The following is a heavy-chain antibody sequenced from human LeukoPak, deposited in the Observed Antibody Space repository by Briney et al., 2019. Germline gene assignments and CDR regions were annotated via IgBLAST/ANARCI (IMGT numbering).Heavy chain of an antibody. CDR3: AHSCCSSTSCQRYYYYYYMDV. CDR2: LYSNDAK. D-gene: IGHD2-2*01. V-gene: IGHV2-5*01. CDR1: VFSLRTSGVG. J-gene: IGHJ6*03. Sequence: SGPTLVKPPHTLTLTCTFSVFSLRTSGVGVAWIRQPPGKPLERLALLYSNDAKRHSPSLNRRPTITKDNSNNHVVLTMTNLDTVDTGTYYCAHSCCSSTSCQRYYYYYYMDVWGKGTTVTISS.